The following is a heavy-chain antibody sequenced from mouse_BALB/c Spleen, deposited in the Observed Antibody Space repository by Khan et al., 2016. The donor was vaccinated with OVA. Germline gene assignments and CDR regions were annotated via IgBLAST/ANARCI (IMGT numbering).Heavy chain of an antibody. CDR3: ARGGQGLRGGGGNSDY. D-gene: IGHD2-2*01. CDR1: GYTFTDYA. J-gene: IGHJ2*01. Sequence: QVQLKQSGPELVRPGESVKISCKGSGYTFTDYAMYWVKQSHAKSLEWIGVISIYYDNTNYNQKFKGKATMTVDKSSSTAYMELARLTSEDSAIYACARGGQGLRGGGGNSDYWGQGTTLTVSS. CDR2: ISIYYDNT. V-gene: IGHV1S137*01.